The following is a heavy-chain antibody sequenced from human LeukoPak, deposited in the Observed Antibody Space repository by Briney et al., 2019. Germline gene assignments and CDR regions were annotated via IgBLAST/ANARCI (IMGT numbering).Heavy chain of an antibody. CDR2: VSYSGNT. Sequence: PSETLSLTCIVSGDSFTSYSWTWIRQPPGKGLEWIGFVSYSGNTNYNPSLMSRVTISVDTSKNQFSLKLSSVTAADTAVYYCARSSYYYDSSGYWLIGAFDIWGQGTMVTVSS. CDR1: GDSFTSYS. CDR3: ARSSYYYDSSGYWLIGAFDI. V-gene: IGHV4-59*01. J-gene: IGHJ3*02. D-gene: IGHD3-22*01.